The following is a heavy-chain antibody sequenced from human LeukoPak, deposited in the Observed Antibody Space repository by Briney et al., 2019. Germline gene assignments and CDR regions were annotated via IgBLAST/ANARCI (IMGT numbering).Heavy chain of an antibody. V-gene: IGHV4-59*01. CDR2: IYYSGST. CDR3: ARAGYYYDSSGSYFDY. CDR1: GGSISSYY. Sequence: SGTLSLTCTVSGGSISSYYWSWIRQPPGKGLEWIGYIYYSGSTNYNPSLKSRVTISVDTSKNQFSLKLSSVTAADTAVYYCARAGYYYDSSGSYFDYWGQGTLVTVSS. D-gene: IGHD3-22*01. J-gene: IGHJ4*02.